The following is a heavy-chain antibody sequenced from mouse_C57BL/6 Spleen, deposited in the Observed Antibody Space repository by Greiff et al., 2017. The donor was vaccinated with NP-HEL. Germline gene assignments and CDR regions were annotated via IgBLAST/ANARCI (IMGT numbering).Heavy chain of an antibody. CDR3: TRKGNCVYDY. CDR1: GYTFTDYE. D-gene: IGHD2-1*01. Sequence: VQLQQSGAELVRPGASVTLSCKASGYTFTDYEMHWVKQTPVHGLEWIGAIDPETGGTAYNQKFKGKAIMTADKSSSTAYMELRSLTSEDSAVYYCTRKGNCVYDYWGQGTTLTVSS. V-gene: IGHV1-15*01. J-gene: IGHJ2*01. CDR2: IDPETGGT.